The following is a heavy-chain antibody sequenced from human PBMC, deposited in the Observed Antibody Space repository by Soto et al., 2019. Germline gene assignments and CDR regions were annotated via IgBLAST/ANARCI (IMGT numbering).Heavy chain of an antibody. CDR1: GDSISNGGYS. V-gene: IGHV4-30-2*01. D-gene: IGHD3-22*01. Sequence: QLQLQESGSGLVKPSQTLSLTCAVSGDSISNGGYSWNWIRQPPGKGLEWIVYIYHSGGTDYNPPLQSRVTITVDRSNNQFSLKLSSVTAADTAVYYCARDSRSGYYLEFWGQGTLVTVSS. CDR2: IYHSGGT. J-gene: IGHJ4*02. CDR3: ARDSRSGYYLEF.